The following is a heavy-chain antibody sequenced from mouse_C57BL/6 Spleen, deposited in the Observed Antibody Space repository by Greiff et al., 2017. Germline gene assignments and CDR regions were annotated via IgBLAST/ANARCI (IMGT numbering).Heavy chain of an antibody. D-gene: IGHD1-1*01. J-gene: IGHJ2*01. CDR3: ARDGGSSPFDY. V-gene: IGHV5-4*01. CDR1: GFTFSSYA. CDR2: ISDGGSYT. Sequence: EVQGVESGGGLVKPGGSLKLSCAASGFTFSSYAMSWVRQTPEKRLEWVATISDGGSYTYYPDNVKGRFTISRNKAKNNLYLQMSHLKSEYTAMYYCARDGGSSPFDYWGQGTTLTVSS.